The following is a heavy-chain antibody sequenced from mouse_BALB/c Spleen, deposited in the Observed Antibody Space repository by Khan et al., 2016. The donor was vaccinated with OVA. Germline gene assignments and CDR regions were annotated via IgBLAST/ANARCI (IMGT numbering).Heavy chain of an antibody. CDR3: ARSTYRYAFAY. CDR1: GDSITSGY. Sequence: VQLKESGPSLVKPSQTLSLTCSVTGDSITSGYWSWIRKFPGNKLEYMGYMIYTGYTDYNPSLKSRIAITRHTSKNQYYLQLNSVTAEDIATYYCARSTYRYAFAYWGQGTLVTVSA. CDR2: MIYTGYT. D-gene: IGHD2-14*01. V-gene: IGHV3-8*02. J-gene: IGHJ3*01.